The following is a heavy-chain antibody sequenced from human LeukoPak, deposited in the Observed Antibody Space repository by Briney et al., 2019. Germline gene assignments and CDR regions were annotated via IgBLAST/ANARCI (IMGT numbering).Heavy chain of an antibody. CDR3: ATDTRL. V-gene: IGHV3-30-3*01. J-gene: IGHJ4*02. Sequence: GGSLRLSCAASGFTFSSYAMHWVRQAPGKGLEWVAVISYDGSNKYYADSVKGRFTISRDNSQNTLYLQLNSLRAEDTAVYYCATDTRLGGQGTLVTVSS. CDR2: ISYDGSNK. CDR1: GFTFSSYA.